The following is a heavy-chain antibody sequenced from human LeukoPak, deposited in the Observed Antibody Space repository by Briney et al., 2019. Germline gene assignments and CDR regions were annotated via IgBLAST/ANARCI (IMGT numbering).Heavy chain of an antibody. CDR3: ARHLVEMATITYFDY. CDR1: GGSISNYY. D-gene: IGHD5-24*01. V-gene: IGHV4-59*08. Sequence: SETLSLTCSVSGGSISNYYWTWIRQPPGKGLEWIGYIYYSGTTNYNPSLKSRVTISIDTSKNQFSLNLISVTAADTAVYYCARHLVEMATITYFDYWGQGTLVTVSS. J-gene: IGHJ4*02. CDR2: IYYSGTT.